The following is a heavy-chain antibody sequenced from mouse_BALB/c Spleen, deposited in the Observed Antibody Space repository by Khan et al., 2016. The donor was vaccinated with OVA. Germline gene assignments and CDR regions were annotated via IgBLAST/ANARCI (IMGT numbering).Heavy chain of an antibody. CDR3: ARGDGYYVYFDY. V-gene: IGHV1-81*01. CDR2: IYPGSDNA. J-gene: IGHJ2*01. Sequence: QVTLNESGPELVKPGASVKMSCKASGYTFTYYVITWVKQRTGQGLEWIGEIYPGSDNAYYNERFKGKATLTADKSSNTTHMQLSSLTSEDSAVYFCARGDGYYVYFDYWGQGTTLTVSS. CDR1: GYTFTYYV. D-gene: IGHD2-3*01.